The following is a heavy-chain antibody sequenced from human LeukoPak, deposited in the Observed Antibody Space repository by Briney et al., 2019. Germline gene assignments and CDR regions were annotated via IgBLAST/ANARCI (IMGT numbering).Heavy chain of an antibody. Sequence: SETLSLTCTVSGGSISSYYWSWIRQPPGKGLEWIGHIYYSGSTNYNPSLKSRVTISVDTSKNQFSLKLSSVTAADTAVYYCARLSTVTTSFHYWGQGTLVTVSP. D-gene: IGHD4-17*01. CDR2: IYYSGST. CDR3: ARLSTVTTSFHY. CDR1: GGSISSYY. J-gene: IGHJ4*02. V-gene: IGHV4-59*01.